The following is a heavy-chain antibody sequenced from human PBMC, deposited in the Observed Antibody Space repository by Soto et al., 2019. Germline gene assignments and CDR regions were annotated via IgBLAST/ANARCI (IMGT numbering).Heavy chain of an antibody. D-gene: IGHD2-15*01. CDR1: VYIFTAYS. CDR3: AREENCSDGICYSEYFQR. CDR2: VNPSGGST. V-gene: IGHV1-46*01. J-gene: IGHJ1*01. Sequence: XSVKVSCKASVYIFTAYSMHWVRQAPGQGLEWMGVVNPSGGSTNYAQKFQGRITMTRDTSTSTVYMDLSSLTSEDTAVYYCAREENCSDGICYSEYFQRWGQGTLVTVSS.